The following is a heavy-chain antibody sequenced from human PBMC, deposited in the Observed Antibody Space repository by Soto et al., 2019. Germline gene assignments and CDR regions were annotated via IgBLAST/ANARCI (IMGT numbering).Heavy chain of an antibody. CDR2: ISYDGSNK. J-gene: IGHJ4*02. CDR3: AKDSYDYSWGSLGDCVY. CDR1: GFTFSSYG. Sequence: QVQLVESGGGVVQPGRSLRLSCAASGFTFSSYGMHWVRQAPGKGLEWVAVISYDGSNKYYADSVKGRFTISRDNSKNTLYLQMNSLRAEDTAVYYCAKDSYDYSWGSLGDCVYWGQGTLVTVSS. D-gene: IGHD3-16*01. V-gene: IGHV3-30*18.